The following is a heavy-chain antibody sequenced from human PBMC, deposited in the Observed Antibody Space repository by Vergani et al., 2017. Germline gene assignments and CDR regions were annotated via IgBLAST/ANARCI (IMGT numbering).Heavy chain of an antibody. J-gene: IGHJ6*03. D-gene: IGHD6-6*01. CDR2: INHSGST. V-gene: IGHV4-34*01. CDR3: ARGRCIAARPPSSRSCYYYYYMDV. Sequence: QVQLQQWGAGLLKPSETLSLTCAVYGGSFSGYYWSWIRQPPEKGLEWIGEINHSGSTNYNPSLKSRVTISVDTSKNQFSLKLSSVTAADTAVYYCARGRCIAARPPSSRSCYYYYYMDVWGKGTTVTVSS. CDR1: GGSFSGYY.